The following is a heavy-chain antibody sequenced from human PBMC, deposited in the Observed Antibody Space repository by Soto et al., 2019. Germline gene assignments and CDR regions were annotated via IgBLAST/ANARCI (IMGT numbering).Heavy chain of an antibody. CDR3: ARAPYYDIWSGYKNNWFDP. CDR1: GGSINSYY. CDR2: IYYSGST. V-gene: IGHV4-59*01. Sequence: PSETLSLTCTVSGGSINSYYWSWIRQPPGKGLEWIGYIYYSGSTNYNPSLKSRVTMSVDTSKNQFSLKLSSVTAADTAVYYCARAPYYDIWSGYKNNWFDPWGQGTLVTVSS. D-gene: IGHD3-3*01. J-gene: IGHJ5*02.